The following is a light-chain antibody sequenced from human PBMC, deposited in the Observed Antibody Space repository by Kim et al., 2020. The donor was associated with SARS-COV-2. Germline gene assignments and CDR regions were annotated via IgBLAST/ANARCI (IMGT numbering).Light chain of an antibody. Sequence: DIQMTQSPSTLSASVGDRVTITCRASQSISSWLAWYQQKPGKAPKLLIYKASSLESGVPSRFSGSGSGTEFTLTISSLQPDDFATYYCQQYNSAPWRWGQGTKVDIK. CDR3: QQYNSAPWR. J-gene: IGKJ1*01. CDR1: QSISSW. CDR2: KAS. V-gene: IGKV1-5*03.